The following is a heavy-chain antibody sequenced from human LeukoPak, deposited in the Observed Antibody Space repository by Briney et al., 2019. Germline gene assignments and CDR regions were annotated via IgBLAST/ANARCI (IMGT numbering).Heavy chain of an antibody. CDR1: GFKFDDYA. V-gene: IGHV3-9*01. CDR3: AKDLRSDIAGAGDYYFGMDV. CDR2: ISWNIGYI. D-gene: IGHD6-13*01. Sequence: GRSLRLSCAVSGFKFDDYAMHWVRQAPGKGLEWASGISWNIGYIGHEDSVKGRLTLSRDKDKNYLYLQMTSLRVEDTALYYCAKDLRSDIAGAGDYYFGMDVWGQGTTVTVSS. J-gene: IGHJ6*02.